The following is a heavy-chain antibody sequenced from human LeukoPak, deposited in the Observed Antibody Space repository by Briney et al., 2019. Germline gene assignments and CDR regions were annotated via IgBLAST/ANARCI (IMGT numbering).Heavy chain of an antibody. D-gene: IGHD3-22*01. CDR3: ARLRYYSESSTNNRFDY. CDR2: INPNNGGT. Sequence: ASVKVSCKASGYTFTGYFIHWVRQAPGQGLEWMGWINPNNGGTKYAQKFQDRVTMTRDTSISTAYMELSRLRSDDTAVYYCARLRYYSESSTNNRFDYWGQGTLVTVSS. V-gene: IGHV1-2*02. CDR1: GYTFTGYF. J-gene: IGHJ4*02.